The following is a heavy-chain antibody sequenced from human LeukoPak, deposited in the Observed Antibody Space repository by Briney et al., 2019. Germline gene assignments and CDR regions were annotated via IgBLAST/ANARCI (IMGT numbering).Heavy chain of an antibody. CDR3: AKGFLGYDSTFDY. CDR1: GFTFSSYA. Sequence: PGGSLRLSCAASGFTFSSYAMSWVRQAPGKGLEWVSTISRSGDSTYYADSVKGRFTISRDNSKNTLYLQMNGLRAEATAVYYCAKGFLGYDSTFDYWGQGTLVTVSS. D-gene: IGHD3-22*01. J-gene: IGHJ4*02. CDR2: ISRSGDST. V-gene: IGHV3-23*01.